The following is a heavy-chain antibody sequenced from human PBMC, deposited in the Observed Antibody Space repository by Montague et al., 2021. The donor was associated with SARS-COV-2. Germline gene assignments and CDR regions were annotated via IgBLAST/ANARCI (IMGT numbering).Heavy chain of an antibody. D-gene: IGHD3-3*01. CDR1: GGSISSYY. Sequence: SKTLSLTCTVSGGSISSYYWSWIRQPPGKGLEWIGYIYYSGSTNXNPSLKSRVTISVDTSKNQFSLKLSSVTAADTAVYYCARVSDFWSGYYTAVGAFDIWGQGTMVTVSS. V-gene: IGHV4-59*01. J-gene: IGHJ3*02. CDR3: ARVSDFWSGYYTAVGAFDI. CDR2: IYYSGST.